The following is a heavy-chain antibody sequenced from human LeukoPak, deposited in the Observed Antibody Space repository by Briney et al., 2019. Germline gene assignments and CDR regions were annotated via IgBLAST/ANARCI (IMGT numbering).Heavy chain of an antibody. V-gene: IGHV3-11*03. D-gene: IGHD1-1*01. CDR2: ISGSNTDA. Sequence: GGSERLSCAASGFTFTDYYMTWIRQAPGRGLEWVSYISGSNTDAKYADSVKGRFTISRDNAAKSLYLQMNSLKAEDTAVYYCARCSTGTMDSWGQGTLVSASS. CDR3: ARCSTGTMDS. CDR1: GFTFTDYY. J-gene: IGHJ4*02.